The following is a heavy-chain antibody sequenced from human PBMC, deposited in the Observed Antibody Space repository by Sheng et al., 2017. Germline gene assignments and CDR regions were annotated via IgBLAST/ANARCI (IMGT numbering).Heavy chain of an antibody. CDR1: GFTFSSYS. CDR2: ISSSSSYI. J-gene: IGHJ5*01. V-gene: IGHV3-21*01. Sequence: EVQLVESGGGLVKPGGSLRLSCAASGFTFSSYSMNWVRQAPGKGLEWVSSISSSSSYIYYADSVKGRFTISRDNAKNSLYLQMNSLRAEDTAVYYCARDPSGYAKYNWFDPWGRGTRGHRLL. CDR3: ARDPSGYAKYNWFDP. D-gene: IGHD3-22*01.